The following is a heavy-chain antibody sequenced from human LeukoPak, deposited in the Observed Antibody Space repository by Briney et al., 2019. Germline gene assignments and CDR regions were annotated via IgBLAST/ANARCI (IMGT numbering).Heavy chain of an antibody. Sequence: GGSLRLSCVVSESTVKNYYMSWVRQAPGKGLERVAVIYSGGRTYYGNSARGRFTISSDNAMNTSSLQMDNLKVEDTALYYCATTTYDTAQLSEFWGRGTLVTVSS. CDR3: ATTTYDTAQLSEF. CDR1: ESTVKNYY. V-gene: IGHV3-53*01. CDR2: IYSGGRT. D-gene: IGHD3-16*01. J-gene: IGHJ4*02.